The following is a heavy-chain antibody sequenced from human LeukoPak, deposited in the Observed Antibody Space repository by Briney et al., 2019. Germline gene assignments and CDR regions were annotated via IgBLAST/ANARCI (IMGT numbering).Heavy chain of an antibody. CDR2: IQFDGSNE. CDR3: ARALDTAMVPLDYYGMDV. Sequence: PGGSLRLSCTASGFTFSSYWMTWFRQTPGNGLEWVAFIQFDGSNEYYADSVKGRFTISRDNSKNTLYLQMNSLRAEDTAVYYCARALDTAMVPLDYYGMDVWGQGTTVTVSS. V-gene: IGHV3-30*02. D-gene: IGHD5-18*01. J-gene: IGHJ6*02. CDR1: GFTFSSYW.